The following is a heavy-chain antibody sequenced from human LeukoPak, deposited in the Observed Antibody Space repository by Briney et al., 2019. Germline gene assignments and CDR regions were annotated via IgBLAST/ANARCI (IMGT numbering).Heavy chain of an antibody. CDR2: IIPILGIA. Sequence: SVKVSCKASGGTFSSYAINWVRQAPGQGLEWMGRIIPILGIANYAQKFQGRVTITVDKSTSTAYMELSSLRSEDTAVYYCARQWHSSSWYWFDPWGQGTLVTVSS. D-gene: IGHD6-13*01. CDR1: GGTFSSYA. CDR3: ARQWHSSSWYWFDP. J-gene: IGHJ5*02. V-gene: IGHV1-69*04.